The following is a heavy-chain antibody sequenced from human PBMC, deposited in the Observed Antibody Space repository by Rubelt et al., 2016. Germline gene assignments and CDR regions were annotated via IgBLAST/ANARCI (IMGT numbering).Heavy chain of an antibody. V-gene: IGHV3-30-3*01. CDR2: VSTEARTPIYAR. CDR1: GFTFNAYA. Sequence: GGVVQPGTSLRLSCSASGFTFNAYAMHWVRQAPGKGLEWVAVVSTEARTPIYARKTNYADSVRGRFIVSRDDSQAALYLQMNSLRPDDTAVYYCAREGGVRELHYHYACDVWGQGAMVTVSS. J-gene: IGHJ3*01. D-gene: IGHD1-26*01. CDR3: AREGGVRELHYHYACDV.